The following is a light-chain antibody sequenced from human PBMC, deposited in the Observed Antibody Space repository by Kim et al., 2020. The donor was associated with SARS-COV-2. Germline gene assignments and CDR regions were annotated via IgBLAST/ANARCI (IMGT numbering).Light chain of an antibody. CDR3: CAYAGSETYV. V-gene: IGLV2-11*01. J-gene: IGLJ1*01. CDR1: SSDVGAYNY. CDR2: DVS. Sequence: QSALTQPRSVSGSPEQSVAISCTGTSSDVGAYNYVSWYQQHPGKAPKLMIYDVSKRPSGVPDRFSGSKSGNTASLTISGLHAEDEADYYCCAYAGSETYVFGSGTKVTVL.